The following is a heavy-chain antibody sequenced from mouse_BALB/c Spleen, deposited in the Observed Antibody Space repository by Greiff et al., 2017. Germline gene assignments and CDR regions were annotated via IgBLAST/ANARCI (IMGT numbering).Heavy chain of an antibody. V-gene: IGHV5-4*02. CDR2: ISDGGSYT. CDR1: GFTFSDYY. D-gene: IGHD6-5*01. J-gene: IGHJ3*01. Sequence: EVMLVESGGGLVKPGGSLKLSCAASGFTFSDYYMYWVRQTPEKRLEWVATISDGGSYTYYPDSVKGRFTISRDNAKNNLYLQMSSLKSEDTAMYYCATYRGFAYWGQGTLVTVSA. CDR3: ATYRGFAY.